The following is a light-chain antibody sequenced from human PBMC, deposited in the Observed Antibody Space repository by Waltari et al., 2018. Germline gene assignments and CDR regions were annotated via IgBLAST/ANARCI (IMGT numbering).Light chain of an antibody. CDR3: SSYTSSSTLSVV. J-gene: IGLJ2*01. CDR2: DVS. Sequence: QSALTQPASVSGSPGQSITISCTGTSSDVGRYNYVSWYQQPPGKAPKLMIYDVSNRPSGVSNRFSGSKSGNTASLTISGLQAEDEADYYCSSYTSSSTLSVVFGGGTKLTVL. CDR1: SSDVGRYNY. V-gene: IGLV2-14*01.